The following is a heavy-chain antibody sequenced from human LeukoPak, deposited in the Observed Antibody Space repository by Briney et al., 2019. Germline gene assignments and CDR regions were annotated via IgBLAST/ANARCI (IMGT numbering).Heavy chain of an antibody. D-gene: IGHD3-3*01. CDR3: ARGAGFWSGYYGENWFDP. Sequence: PGGSLRLSCAASGFTITTNYMNWVRQAPGKGLEWVSVIYGDDETNYADSVKGRFTISRDNSKNTLYLQMNSLRADDTAVYYCARGAGFWSGYYGENWFDPWGQGTLVTVSS. CDR1: GFTITTNY. J-gene: IGHJ5*02. V-gene: IGHV3-53*01. CDR2: IYGDDET.